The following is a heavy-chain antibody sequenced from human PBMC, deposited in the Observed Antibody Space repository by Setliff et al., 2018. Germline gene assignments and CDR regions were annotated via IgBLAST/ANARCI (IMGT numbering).Heavy chain of an antibody. D-gene: IGHD1-26*01. V-gene: IGHV3-7*01. CDR1: GESFINNY. Sequence: ETLSLTCSVYGESFINNYWSWVRQAPGKGLEWLASINPHGSEKYYVDSVKGRFTISRDDARNSMYLQMDSLRVEDTAVYYCARPLHIMGTSTAYAFDIWGQGTMVTVSS. CDR2: INPHGSEK. J-gene: IGHJ3*02. CDR3: ARPLHIMGTSTAYAFDI.